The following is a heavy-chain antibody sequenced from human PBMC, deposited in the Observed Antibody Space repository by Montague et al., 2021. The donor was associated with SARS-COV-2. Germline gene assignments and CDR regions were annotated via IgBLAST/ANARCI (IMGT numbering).Heavy chain of an antibody. D-gene: IGHD3-10*01. V-gene: IGHV4-34*01. CDR1: GGSFSGYY. Sequence: SETLSLTCAVYGGSFSGYYWSWIRRPPGKGLEWIGEINHSGSTNXNPSLRSRVTTSVDTSKNHFSLKLTSVTAADTAVYYCARLDYYGSGPYYNPPFDFWGQGTLVTVSS. J-gene: IGHJ4*02. CDR3: ARLDYYGSGPYYNPPFDF. CDR2: INHSGST.